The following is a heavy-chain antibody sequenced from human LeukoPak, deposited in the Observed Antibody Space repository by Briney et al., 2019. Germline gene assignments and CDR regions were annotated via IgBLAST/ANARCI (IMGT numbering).Heavy chain of an antibody. J-gene: IGHJ6*03. CDR1: GGTFSSYA. CDR2: IIPIFGTA. D-gene: IGHD2-2*01. Sequence: SVKVSCKASGGTFSSYAISWVRQAPGQGLEWMGGIIPIFGTANYAQKFQGRVTITTDESTSTAYMELSSLRSEDTAVYYCARRKSSTFVGGAMDVWGKGTTVTVSS. V-gene: IGHV1-69*05. CDR3: ARRKSSTFVGGAMDV.